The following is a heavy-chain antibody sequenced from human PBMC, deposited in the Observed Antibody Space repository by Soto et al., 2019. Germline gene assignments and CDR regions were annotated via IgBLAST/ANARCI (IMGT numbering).Heavy chain of an antibody. Sequence: SETLSLTCTVSDGSISSYYWSWIRQPPGKGLEWIGYIYYSGSTNYNPSLKSRVAISVDTSKNQFSLKLSSVTAADTAVYYCARARGNYDFWSGYYISGAFDIWGQGTMVTVSS. J-gene: IGHJ3*02. D-gene: IGHD3-3*01. CDR3: ARARGNYDFWSGYYISGAFDI. CDR2: IYYSGST. V-gene: IGHV4-59*01. CDR1: DGSISSYY.